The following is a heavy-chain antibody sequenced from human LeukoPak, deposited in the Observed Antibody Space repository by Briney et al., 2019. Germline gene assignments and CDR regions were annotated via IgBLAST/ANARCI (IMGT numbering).Heavy chain of an antibody. CDR1: GFTFSSYG. Sequence: GGSLRLPCAASGFTFSSYGMHWVRQAPGKGLEWVAFTRYDGSNKYYADSVKGRFTISRDNYKNTLYLEMNGLRADDTAMYYCARGSYSSSWKTFDYWGQGTLVSVSS. D-gene: IGHD6-13*01. J-gene: IGHJ4*02. V-gene: IGHV3-30*02. CDR3: ARGSYSSSWKTFDY. CDR2: TRYDGSNK.